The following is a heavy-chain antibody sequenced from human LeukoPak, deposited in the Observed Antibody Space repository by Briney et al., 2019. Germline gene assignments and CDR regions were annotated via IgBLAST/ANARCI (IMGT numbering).Heavy chain of an antibody. CDR3: ARHPAGVDAFDV. J-gene: IGHJ3*01. V-gene: IGHV4-39*01. CDR2: IYYSGST. CDR1: GGSISSTSHY. D-gene: IGHD2-15*01. Sequence: SETLSLTCTVSGGSISSTSHYWDWIRQPPGKGLEWIGSIYYSGSTYSSPSLKSRVTISVDTSNNQFSLTLSSVTAADTAVYYCARHPAGVDAFDVWGQGTMVTVSS.